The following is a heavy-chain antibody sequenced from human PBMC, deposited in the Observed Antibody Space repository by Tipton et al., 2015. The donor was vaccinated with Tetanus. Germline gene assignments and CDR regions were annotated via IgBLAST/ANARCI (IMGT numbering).Heavy chain of an antibody. CDR2: IYQTGTT. J-gene: IGHJ4*02. CDR3: ARAAGFLGLTHDF. Sequence: LRLSCTVSGASFSSGDYYWSWIRKPPGKDLEWIGYIYQTGTTYYNPSLKGRVTISMDRSNTQFSLRLDSLTAADTAVYYCARAAGFLGLTHDFWGRGTLVSVSP. D-gene: IGHD2/OR15-2a*01. CDR1: GASFSSGDYY. V-gene: IGHV4-30-4*01.